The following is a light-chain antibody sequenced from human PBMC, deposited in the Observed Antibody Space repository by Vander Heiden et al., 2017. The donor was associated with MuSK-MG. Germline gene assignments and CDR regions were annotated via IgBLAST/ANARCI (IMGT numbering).Light chain of an antibody. CDR1: QDISNY. Sequence: DIQMTQSPSSLSASVGDRVTITCQASQDISNYLNWYQQKPGKAPKLLIYDASNLETGVPSRFSGSGSGTDFTFTISSLQPEDIATYYCQQDYNLQITFGQGTRMDIK. J-gene: IGKJ5*01. CDR2: DAS. V-gene: IGKV1-33*01. CDR3: QQDYNLQIT.